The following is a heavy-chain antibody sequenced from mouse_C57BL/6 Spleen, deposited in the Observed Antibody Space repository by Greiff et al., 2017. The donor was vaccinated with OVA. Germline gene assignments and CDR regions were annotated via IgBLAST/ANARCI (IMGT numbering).Heavy chain of an antibody. D-gene: IGHD1-1*01. CDR1: GYTFTDYE. CDR2: IDPETGGT. CDR3: TRVGDYYGSSYGWYFDV. V-gene: IGHV1-15*01. J-gene: IGHJ1*03. Sequence: VQLQQSGAELVRPGASVTLSCKASGYTFTDYEMHWVQQTPVHGLEWIGAIDPETGGTAYNQKFKGKAILTADKSSSTAYMELRSLTSEDSAVYYCTRVGDYYGSSYGWYFDVWGTGTTVTVSS.